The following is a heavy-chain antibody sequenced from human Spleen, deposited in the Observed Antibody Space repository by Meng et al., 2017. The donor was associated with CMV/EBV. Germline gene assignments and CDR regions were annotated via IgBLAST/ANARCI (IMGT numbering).Heavy chain of an antibody. CDR1: GGSISTYF. CDR2: IYYSGST. CDR3: ARWDGQLYYFDY. V-gene: IGHV4-59*01. J-gene: IGHJ4*02. Sequence: SETLSLTCTVSGGSISTYFWGWIRQPPGRGLEWIGYIYYSGSTTYNPSLKSRVTTSLDTSKNQFSLKLTSVTAADTAVYYCARWDGQLYYFDYWGQGTLVTVSS. D-gene: IGHD5-24*01.